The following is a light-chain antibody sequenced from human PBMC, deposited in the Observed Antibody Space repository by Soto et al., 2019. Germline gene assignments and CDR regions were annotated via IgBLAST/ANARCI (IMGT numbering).Light chain of an antibody. CDR2: RAS. CDR1: QSVRDN. V-gene: IGKV3-15*01. CDR3: QHYNFWPHT. Sequence: EILLTQSPATLAVSPGEGATLSCRASQSVRDNLAWYQQKPGQAPRLLIYRASTRATGVPARFSGSGSGTEFTLTISSLQSEDVSVCFCQHYNFWPHTFGQGTKLEIK. J-gene: IGKJ2*01.